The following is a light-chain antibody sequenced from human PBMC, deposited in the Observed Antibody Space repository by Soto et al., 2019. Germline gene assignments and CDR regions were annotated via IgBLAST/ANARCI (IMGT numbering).Light chain of an antibody. CDR3: QQYYSYPRT. V-gene: IGKV1-8*01. J-gene: IGKJ1*01. Sequence: IQMTQSPASLSASVGDRVTITCGASQGISSYLAWYQQKPGKAPKLLIYAASTLQSGVPSRFRGSGSGTDVTLTISCLQSEDVETYYCQQYYSYPRTFGQGTKVDIK. CDR1: QGISSY. CDR2: AAS.